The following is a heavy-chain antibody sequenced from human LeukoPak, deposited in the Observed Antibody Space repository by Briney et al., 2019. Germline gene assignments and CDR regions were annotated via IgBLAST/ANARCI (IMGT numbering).Heavy chain of an antibody. CDR1: GFAFSNYG. CDR2: ITGSGVTT. Sequence: GGSLRLSCAASGFAFSNYGINWVRQAPGKGLEWVSGITGSGVTTYYADSVKGRFTISRDNAKNSLYLQMNSLRAEDTALYYCARDISLVAVAGTFDYWGQGTLVTVSS. D-gene: IGHD6-19*01. CDR3: ARDISLVAVAGTFDY. J-gene: IGHJ4*02. V-gene: IGHV3-20*04.